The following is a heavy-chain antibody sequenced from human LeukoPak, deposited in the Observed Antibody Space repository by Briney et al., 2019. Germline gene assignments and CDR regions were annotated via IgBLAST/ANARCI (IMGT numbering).Heavy chain of an antibody. D-gene: IGHD6-13*01. J-gene: IGHJ6*02. V-gene: IGHV3-48*01. Sequence: GGSLRLSCAASGFTFSSYNMNWVRQAPGKGLEWVSYISGGSSTIYYADSVKGRFTISRDNAKSSLYLQMNSLRAEDTAVYYCARDQTRWYFSNYYGMDVWGQGTTVTVSS. CDR2: ISGGSSTI. CDR1: GFTFSSYN. CDR3: ARDQTRWYFSNYYGMDV.